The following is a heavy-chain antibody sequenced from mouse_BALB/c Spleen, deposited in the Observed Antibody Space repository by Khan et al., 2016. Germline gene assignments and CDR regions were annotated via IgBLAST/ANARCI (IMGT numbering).Heavy chain of an antibody. J-gene: IGHJ4*01. CDR2: ISSGTSTI. V-gene: IGHV5-17*02. CDR3: PRSGIYALDY. Sequence: EVELVESGGGLVQPGGSRKLSCAASGFTFRSFGMHWVRQAPEKGLEWVAYISSGTSTIYYTDTVKGRFTISRDNPKNTMFLQMTSLRSEDTAMYYCPRSGIYALDYWGRGTSVTVST. D-gene: IGHD1-3*01. CDR1: GFTFRSFG.